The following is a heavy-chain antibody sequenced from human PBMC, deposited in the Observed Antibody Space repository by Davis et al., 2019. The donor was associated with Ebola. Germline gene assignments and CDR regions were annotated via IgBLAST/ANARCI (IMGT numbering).Heavy chain of an antibody. J-gene: IGHJ6*02. D-gene: IGHD4-23*01. CDR3: ARERGVRYGGSDYYYGMDV. CDR2: IYYNGGT. V-gene: IGHV4-59*01. Sequence: SETLSLTCTVSGGSISSYYWSWIRQPPGKGLEWIGYIYYNGGTYYNPSLKSRVTISVDTSKNQFSLKLSSVTAADTAVYYCARERGVRYGGSDYYYGMDVWGQGTTVTVSS. CDR1: GGSISSYY.